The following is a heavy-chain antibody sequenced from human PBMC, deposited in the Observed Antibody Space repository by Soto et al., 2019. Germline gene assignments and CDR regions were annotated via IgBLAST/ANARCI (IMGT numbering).Heavy chain of an antibody. D-gene: IGHD3-16*02. J-gene: IGHJ4*02. Sequence: QVQLVQSGAEVKKPGSSVKVSCKASVGTFSSYTISWVRQAPGQGLEWMGRIIPILGIANYAQKFQGRVTITADKSTSTAYMELSSLRSEDTAVYYCARDGRDWGVIGAIDYWGQGTLVTVSS. CDR1: VGTFSSYT. V-gene: IGHV1-69*08. CDR2: IIPILGIA. CDR3: ARDGRDWGVIGAIDY.